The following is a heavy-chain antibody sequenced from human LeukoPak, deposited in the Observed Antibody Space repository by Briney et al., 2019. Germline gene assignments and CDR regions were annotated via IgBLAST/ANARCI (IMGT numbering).Heavy chain of an antibody. CDR3: ARDLGVRGDGWFDP. CDR2: INPRVGST. Sequence: ASVKVSCKASGYTFTSYFMHWARQAPGQGLEWMGIINPRVGSTNYAQKFHGRLTMTRDTSTSTVYMELSSLRSEDTAVYYCARDLGVRGDGWFDPWGQGTLVTVSS. V-gene: IGHV1-46*01. CDR1: GYTFTSYF. D-gene: IGHD3-10*01. J-gene: IGHJ5*02.